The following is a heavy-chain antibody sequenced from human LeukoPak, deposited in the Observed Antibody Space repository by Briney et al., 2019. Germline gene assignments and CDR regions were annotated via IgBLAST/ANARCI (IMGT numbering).Heavy chain of an antibody. V-gene: IGHV4-39*07. Sequence: PSETLSLTCTVSGDSISSSIYYWGWIRQPPGKGLEWIGEIYHSGSTNYNPSLKSRVTISVDKSKNQFSLKLSSVTAADTAVYYCARNGGNSDFDYWGQGTLITVSS. CDR2: IYHSGST. CDR1: GDSISSSIYY. J-gene: IGHJ4*02. D-gene: IGHD2-21*02. CDR3: ARNGGNSDFDY.